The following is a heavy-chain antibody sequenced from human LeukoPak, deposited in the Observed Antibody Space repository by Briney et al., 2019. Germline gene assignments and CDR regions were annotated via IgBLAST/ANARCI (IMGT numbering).Heavy chain of an antibody. V-gene: IGHV1-69*04. D-gene: IGHD2-21*01. CDR3: ARASSYCGGDCYSSDY. CDR2: IIPILGIA. J-gene: IGHJ4*02. CDR1: GYSYKNYG. Sequence: SVKVSCKASGYSYKNYGISWVRQAPGQGLEWMGRIIPILGIANYAQKFQGRVTITADKSTSTAYMELSSLRSEDTAVYYCARASSYCGGDCYSSDYWGQGTLVTVTS.